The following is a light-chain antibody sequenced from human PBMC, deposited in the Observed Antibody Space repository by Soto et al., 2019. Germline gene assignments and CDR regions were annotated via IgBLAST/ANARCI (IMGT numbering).Light chain of an antibody. Sequence: ETELPQSPATLSVSPGERATLSCRASQSVRSNLAWYQQKPGQAPRLLIYSASTRATGIPARFSGSGSGTEFTLSIGSLQSEDFAVYYCQQYGSSPRITFGPGTKVDIK. CDR3: QQYGSSPRIT. CDR1: QSVRSN. J-gene: IGKJ3*01. V-gene: IGKV3-15*01. CDR2: SAS.